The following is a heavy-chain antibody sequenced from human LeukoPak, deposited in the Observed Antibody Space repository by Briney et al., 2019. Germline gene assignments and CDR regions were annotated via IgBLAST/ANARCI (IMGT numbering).Heavy chain of an antibody. CDR2: IWYDGSNK. V-gene: IGHV3-33*01. CDR1: GFTFSSYG. CDR3: ARGIAAAVHNWFDP. D-gene: IGHD6-13*01. Sequence: PGGSLRLSCSASGFTFSSYGMHWVRQAPGKGLEWVAVIWYDGSNKYYADSVKGRFTISRDNSKNTLYLQMNRLRAEDTAVYYCARGIAAAVHNWFDPWGQGTLVTVSS. J-gene: IGHJ5*02.